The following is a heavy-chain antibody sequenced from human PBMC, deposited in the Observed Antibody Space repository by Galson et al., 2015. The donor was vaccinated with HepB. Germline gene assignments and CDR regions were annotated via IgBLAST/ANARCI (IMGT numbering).Heavy chain of an antibody. CDR1: GGTFSNYA. CDR2: IIPILGET. D-gene: IGHD3-22*01. J-gene: IGHJ6*03. V-gene: IGHV1-69*10. Sequence: SVKVSCKAFGGTFSNYAFSWVRQAPGQGLEWMGGIIPILGETNYAQKFQGRVTFTADTSTVYMELSSLRSEDTAMYYCARGGSYYYDSRGYSDYYYYMDVWGKGTTVTVFS. CDR3: ARGGSYYYDSRGYSDYYYYMDV.